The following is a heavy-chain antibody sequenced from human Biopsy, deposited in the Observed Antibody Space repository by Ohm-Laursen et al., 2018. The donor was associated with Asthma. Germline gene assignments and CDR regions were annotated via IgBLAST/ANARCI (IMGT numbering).Heavy chain of an antibody. D-gene: IGHD3-22*01. CDR1: GGMFGNYA. CDR2: INPNGGAT. V-gene: IGHV1-2*06. J-gene: IGHJ3*01. CDR3: ARDALHDNSAYIGDAFDF. Sequence: GASVKVSCKASGGMFGNYAISWVRQAPGEGLEWMGRINPNGGATIYAQKFQGRVTMTRDTSISTAYMELSRLTSDDTAVYYCARDALHDNSAYIGDAFDFWGQGTMVTVSS.